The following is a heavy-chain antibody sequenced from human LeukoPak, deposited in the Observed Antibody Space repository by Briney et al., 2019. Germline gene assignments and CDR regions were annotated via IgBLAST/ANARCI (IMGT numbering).Heavy chain of an antibody. CDR1: GFIFSSYW. J-gene: IGHJ4*02. V-gene: IGHV3-7*05. CDR2: IKHDSSEK. CDR3: AKEGTITAYNFDY. D-gene: IGHD5-12*01. Sequence: PGGSLRLSCAASGFIFSSYWMRGVRQAPGKGLEWVANIKHDSSEKYYVDSVKGRFTISRDNAKNSLYLQMNSLRAEDTAVYYCAKEGTITAYNFDYWGQGTLVTVSS.